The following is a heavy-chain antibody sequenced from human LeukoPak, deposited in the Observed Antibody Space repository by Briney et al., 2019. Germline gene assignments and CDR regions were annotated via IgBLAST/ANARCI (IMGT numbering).Heavy chain of an antibody. Sequence: PGGSLRLSCAASGFTFRNSGMNWVRQAPGEGLEWVSYISATSSTTTYADSVKGRFTISRDNAKNSLYLQINSLRPEDTAVYYCARGGAARPDYWGQGTLVTVSS. V-gene: IGHV3-48*01. CDR3: ARGGAARPDY. J-gene: IGHJ4*02. D-gene: IGHD6-6*01. CDR1: GFTFRNSG. CDR2: ISATSSTT.